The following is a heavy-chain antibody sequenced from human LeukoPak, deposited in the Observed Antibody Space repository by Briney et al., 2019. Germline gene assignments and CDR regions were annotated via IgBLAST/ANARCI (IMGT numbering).Heavy chain of an antibody. CDR2: ISTSGTTI. CDR3: ARGGSVSYYFDY. D-gene: IGHD1-26*01. Sequence: PGGSLRLSYAASGFIFSTYEMNWVRQAPGKGLEWVSHISTSGTTIHYADSVKGRFTISRDNPKNSLHLQMNSLRAEDTAVYYCARGGSVSYYFDYWGQGTLVTVSS. J-gene: IGHJ4*02. V-gene: IGHV3-48*03. CDR1: GFIFSTYE.